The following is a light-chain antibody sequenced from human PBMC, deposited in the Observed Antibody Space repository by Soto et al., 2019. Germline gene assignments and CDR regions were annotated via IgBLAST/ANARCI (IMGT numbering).Light chain of an antibody. Sequence: EIVMTQSPATLSMFPGERATLSCRASQSVSSDLGWYQQKPGQAPRLLIHGAFIRAAGVPARFSGSGSGTEFTLTISSLQSEDSAVYYCQQYGRSPLTFGGGTKVDIK. CDR3: QQYGRSPLT. J-gene: IGKJ4*01. V-gene: IGKV3-15*01. CDR1: QSVSSD. CDR2: GAF.